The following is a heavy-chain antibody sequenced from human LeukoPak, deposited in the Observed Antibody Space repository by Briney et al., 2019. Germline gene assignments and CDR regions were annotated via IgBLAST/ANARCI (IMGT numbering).Heavy chain of an antibody. CDR1: GFTFSTYS. CDR3: ARGRNLGREVPPYYFDY. CDR2: ISSSTTYI. V-gene: IGHV3-21*01. Sequence: GGSLRLSCAASGFTFSTYSMNWVRQAPGKGLEWVSSISSSTTYIYYVDSVKGRFTISRDNAKNSLFLQMNSLRAEDTAVYYCARGRNLGREVPPYYFDYWGQGTLVTVCS. J-gene: IGHJ4*02. D-gene: IGHD1-26*01.